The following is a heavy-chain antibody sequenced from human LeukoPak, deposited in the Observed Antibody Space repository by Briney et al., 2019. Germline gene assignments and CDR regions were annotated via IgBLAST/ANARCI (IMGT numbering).Heavy chain of an antibody. V-gene: IGHV3-7*01. CDR3: ARFSRYSGYDFDC. J-gene: IGHJ4*02. CDR2: IKQDGSEK. CDR1: GFSLSDYW. Sequence: GGSLRLSCVASGFSLSDYWMSWVRQVPGKGLEWVAHIKQDGSEKYYVDSAKGRFTISRDNAKNSLYLQMSSLRAEDTAVYYCARFSRYSGYDFDCWGQGTLVTVSS. D-gene: IGHD5-12*01.